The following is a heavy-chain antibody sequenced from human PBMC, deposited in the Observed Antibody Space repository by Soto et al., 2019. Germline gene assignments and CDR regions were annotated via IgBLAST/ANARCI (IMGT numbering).Heavy chain of an antibody. V-gene: IGHV3-21*01. CDR3: ARIPLGYCSSTSCYKGNYYYYYYGMDV. D-gene: IGHD2-2*02. J-gene: IGHJ6*02. CDR1: GFTFSSYS. Sequence: GASLRLSCAASGFTFSSYSMNWVRQAPGKGLEWVSSISSSSSYIYYADSVKGRFTISRDNAKNSLYLQMNSLRAEDTAVYYCARIPLGYCSSTSCYKGNYYYYYYGMDVWGQGTTVTVSS. CDR2: ISSSSSYI.